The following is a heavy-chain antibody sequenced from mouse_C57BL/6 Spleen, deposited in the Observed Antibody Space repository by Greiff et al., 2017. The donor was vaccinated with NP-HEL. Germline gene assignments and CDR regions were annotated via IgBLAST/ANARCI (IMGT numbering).Heavy chain of an antibody. D-gene: IGHD2-5*01. CDR1: GYAFSSYW. CDR2: IYPGDGDT. J-gene: IGHJ4*01. CDR3: CSRGVDRNYRAMDY. Sequence: VQLQQSGAELVKPGASVKISCKASGYAFSSYWMNWVKQRPGKGLEWIGQIYPGDGDTNYNGKFKGKATLTADKSSSTAYMQLSSLTSEDSAVCVGCSRGVDRNYRAMDYWGQGTSVTVSS. V-gene: IGHV1-80*01.